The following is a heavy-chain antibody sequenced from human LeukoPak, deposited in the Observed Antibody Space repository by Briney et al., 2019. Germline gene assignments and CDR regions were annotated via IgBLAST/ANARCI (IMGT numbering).Heavy chain of an antibody. CDR1: GGSFSGYY. CDR2: INHSGST. J-gene: IGHJ4*02. V-gene: IGHV4-34*01. CDR3: ATYYDRAGSYYFDY. D-gene: IGHD3-22*01. Sequence: SETLSLTCAVYGGSFSGYYWSWIRQPPGKGLEWIGEINHSGSTNYNPSLKSRVTISVDTSKNRFSLKLSSVTAADTAVYYCATYYDRAGSYYFDYWGQGTLVTVSS.